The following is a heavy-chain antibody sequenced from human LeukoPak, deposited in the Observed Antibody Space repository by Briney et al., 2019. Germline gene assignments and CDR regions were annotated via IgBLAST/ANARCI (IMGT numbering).Heavy chain of an antibody. D-gene: IGHD4-17*01. CDR2: ISYDGSNK. J-gene: IGHJ4*02. CDR1: GFTFSSYA. V-gene: IGHV3-30*04. CDR3: ARDRSKTVTTNLLVY. Sequence: GGSLRLSCAASGFTFSSYAMHWVRQAPGKGLEWVAVISYDGSNKYYAGSVKGRFTISRDNSKNTLYLQMNSLRAEDTAVYYCARDRSKTVTTNLLVYWGQGTLVTVSS.